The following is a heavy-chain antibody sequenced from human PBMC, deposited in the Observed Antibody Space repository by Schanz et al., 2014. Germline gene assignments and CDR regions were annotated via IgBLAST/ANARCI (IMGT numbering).Heavy chain of an antibody. CDR2: IKKDGSEN. V-gene: IGHV3-7*01. J-gene: IGHJ4*02. D-gene: IGHD3-10*01. CDR1: GFSFSDYW. CDR3: ARVRTIYGSGAMGY. Sequence: EVQLVESEGGLVQPGGSLRLSCEGSGFSFSDYWMGWVRQAPGKGLEWVANIKKDGSENYYADSVKGRFIISRDNAKNTLYLQMNSLRAEDTAVYYCARVRTIYGSGAMGYWGQGTLVTVSS.